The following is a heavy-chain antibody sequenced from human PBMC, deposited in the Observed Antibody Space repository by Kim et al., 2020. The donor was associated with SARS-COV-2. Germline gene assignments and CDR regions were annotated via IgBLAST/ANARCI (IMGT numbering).Heavy chain of an antibody. Sequence: ASVKVSCKASGYTFTRYAMHWVRQAPGQRLEWMGWINAGNGNTKYSQKFQGRVTITRDTSASTAYMELSSLRSEDTAMYYCARDSSTFPYYFDYWGQGTLVTVSS. D-gene: IGHD6-19*01. V-gene: IGHV1-3*01. CDR2: INAGNGNT. CDR1: GYTFTRYA. CDR3: ARDSSTFPYYFDY. J-gene: IGHJ4*02.